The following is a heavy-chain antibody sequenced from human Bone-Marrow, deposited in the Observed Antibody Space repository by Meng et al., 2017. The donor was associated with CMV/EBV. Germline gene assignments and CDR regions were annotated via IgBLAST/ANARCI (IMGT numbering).Heavy chain of an antibody. CDR3: ARAPSRYPYYYYGMDV. CDR1: GFTFSDYY. J-gene: IGHJ6*02. CDR2: ISSSGSTI. Sequence: GGSLRLSCAASGFTFSDYYMSWIRQAPGKGLEWVSYISSSGSTIYYADPVKGRFTISRDNAKNSLYLQMNSLRAEDTAVYYCARAPSRYPYYYYGMDVWGQGTTVTVSS. D-gene: IGHD1-1*01. V-gene: IGHV3-11*04.